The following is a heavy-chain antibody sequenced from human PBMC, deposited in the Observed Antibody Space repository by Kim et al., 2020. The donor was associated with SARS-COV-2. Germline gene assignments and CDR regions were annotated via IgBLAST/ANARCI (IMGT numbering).Heavy chain of an antibody. CDR3: ARIDTSGWYYFDF. V-gene: IGHV3-11*03. CDR1: GFTFRDWY. D-gene: IGHD6-19*01. J-gene: IGHJ4*02. Sequence: GGSLRLSCAASGFTFRDWYMSWIRQAPGKGLEWVSYIDRRGTYTYYADSVKGRFTISRDNAKKSLYLQMNSLRAEDTALYYCARIDTSGWYYFDFWGQG. CDR2: IDRRGTYT.